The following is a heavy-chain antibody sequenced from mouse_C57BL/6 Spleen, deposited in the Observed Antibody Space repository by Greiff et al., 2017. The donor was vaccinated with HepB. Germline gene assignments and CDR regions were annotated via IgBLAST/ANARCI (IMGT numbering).Heavy chain of an antibody. V-gene: IGHV1-19*01. CDR2: INPYNGGT. CDR3: ARRGTAQATGYFDY. J-gene: IGHJ2*01. Sequence: EVQLQESGPVLVKPGASVKMSCKASGYTFTDYYMNWVKQSHGKSLEWIGVINPYNGGTSYNQTFKGKATLTVDKSSSTAYMELNSLTSEDSAVYYWARRGTAQATGYFDYWGQGTTLTVSS. D-gene: IGHD3-2*02. CDR1: GYTFTDYY.